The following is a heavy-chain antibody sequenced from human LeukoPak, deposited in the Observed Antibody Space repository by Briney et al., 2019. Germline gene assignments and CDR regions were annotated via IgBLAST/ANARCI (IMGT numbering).Heavy chain of an antibody. CDR1: GYTFTSYY. V-gene: IGHV1-46*01. CDR3: ARAHVDTAMVTGRFDY. D-gene: IGHD5-18*01. Sequence: GASVKVSCKASGYTFTSYYMHWLRQAPGQGLEWMGIINPSGGSTSYAQKFQGRVTMNRDTSTSTVYMELSSLRSEDTAVYYCARAHVDTAMVTGRFDYWGQGTLVTVSS. CDR2: INPSGGST. J-gene: IGHJ4*02.